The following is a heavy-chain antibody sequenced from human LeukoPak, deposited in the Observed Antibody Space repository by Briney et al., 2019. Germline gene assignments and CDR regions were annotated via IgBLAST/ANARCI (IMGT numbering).Heavy chain of an antibody. D-gene: IGHD2-15*01. CDR3: ARFGYVAAVDV. CDR2: INPAGSET. Sequence: GGSLRLSCAASGLSISNDWMSWVRQAPGKGLEWVANINPAGSETYYVDPVKGRFSISRDNAKNLVYLQMNSLRAEDTAVYHCARFGYVAAVDVWGQGTPVTVSS. CDR1: GLSISNDW. V-gene: IGHV3-7*01. J-gene: IGHJ4*02.